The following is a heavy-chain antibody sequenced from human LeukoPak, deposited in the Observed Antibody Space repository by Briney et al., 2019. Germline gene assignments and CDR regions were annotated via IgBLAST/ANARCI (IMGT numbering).Heavy chain of an antibody. CDR2: ISYSGST. D-gene: IGHD5-24*01. CDR3: GRAAAKEMATLI. J-gene: IGHJ4*02. V-gene: IGHV4-59*01. CDR1: GYTFTSYG. Sequence: SCKASGYTFTSYGISWVRQAPGQGLEWIGYISYSGSTNYNPSLKSRVTISVDTSKNQFSLKLTSVTAADTAMYYCGRAAAKEMATLIWGQGTLVTVSS.